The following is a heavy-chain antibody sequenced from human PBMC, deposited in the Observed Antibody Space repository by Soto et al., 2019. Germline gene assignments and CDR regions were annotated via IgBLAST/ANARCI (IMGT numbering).Heavy chain of an antibody. CDR2: IVVGSGNT. J-gene: IGHJ6*02. CDR1: GFTFTSSA. CDR3: AADSWTDSSSPDWYYYGMDV. V-gene: IGHV1-58*01. D-gene: IGHD6-6*01. Sequence: GASVKVSCKASGFTFTSSAVQWVRQARGQRLEWIGWIVVGSGNTNYAQKFQERVTITRDMSTSTAYMELSSLRSEDTAVYYCAADSWTDSSSPDWYYYGMDVWGQGTTVTVSS.